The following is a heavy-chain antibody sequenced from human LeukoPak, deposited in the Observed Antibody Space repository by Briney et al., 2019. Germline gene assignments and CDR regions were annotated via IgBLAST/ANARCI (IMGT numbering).Heavy chain of an antibody. Sequence: GGSLRLSCAASGFTFSSYAMHWVRQAPGKGLEWVAVISYDGSNKYYADSVKGRFTISRDNSKNTPYLQMNSLRAEDTAVYYCARAQIWLNALQLIQYGMDVWGQGTTVTVSS. J-gene: IGHJ6*02. V-gene: IGHV3-30-3*01. CDR1: GFTFSSYA. CDR2: ISYDGSNK. CDR3: ARAQIWLNALQLIQYGMDV. D-gene: IGHD1-1*01.